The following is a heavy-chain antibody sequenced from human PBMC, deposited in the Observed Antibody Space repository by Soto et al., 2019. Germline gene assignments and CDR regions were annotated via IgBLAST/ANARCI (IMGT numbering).Heavy chain of an antibody. CDR1: GFTFDDYA. Sequence: EVQLVESGGGLVQPGRSLRISCAASGFTFDDYAMHWVRQAPGKGMEWVSGISWNSGSIGYADSVNGRITIASDHAKNPLYLQRNSLRSKDTAEYYCAKDRRLVVTGHSAYCGQGFLFTASS. J-gene: IGHJ4*02. V-gene: IGHV3-9*01. CDR3: AKDRRLVVTGHSAY. CDR2: ISWNSGSI. D-gene: IGHD6-19*01.